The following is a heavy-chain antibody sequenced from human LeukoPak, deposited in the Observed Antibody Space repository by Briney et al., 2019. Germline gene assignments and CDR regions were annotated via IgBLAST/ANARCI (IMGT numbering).Heavy chain of an antibody. Sequence: SETLSLTCAVYGGSFSGYYWTWIRQPPGKGLEWIGEINHSGSTNYNPSLKSRVTISVDTSKNQFSLRLSSVTAADTAVYYCAIKDHYCSSTSCYDDWGQGTLVTVSS. CDR2: INHSGST. CDR1: GGSFSGYY. J-gene: IGHJ4*02. D-gene: IGHD2-2*01. CDR3: AIKDHYCSSTSCYDD. V-gene: IGHV4-34*01.